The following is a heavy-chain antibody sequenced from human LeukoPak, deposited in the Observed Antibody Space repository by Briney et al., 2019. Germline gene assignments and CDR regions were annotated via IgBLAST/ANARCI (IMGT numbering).Heavy chain of an antibody. CDR1: GFTFRSSE. CDR3: ARDYSGWSLDP. CDR2: ISDGGKTK. V-gene: IGHV3-48*03. D-gene: IGHD5-12*01. J-gene: IGHJ5*02. Sequence: GGSLRLSCAASGFTFRSSEMDWVRQAPGKGLEWVSYISDGGKTKYYADSVKGRFTISRDNAKNSLYLQMNSLRAEDTAVYYCARDYSGWSLDPWGQGTLVTVSS.